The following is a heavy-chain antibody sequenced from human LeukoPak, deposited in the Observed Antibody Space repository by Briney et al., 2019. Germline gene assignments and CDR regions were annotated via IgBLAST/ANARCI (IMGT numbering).Heavy chain of an antibody. J-gene: IGHJ4*02. CDR2: ISAYNGNT. D-gene: IGHD2-15*01. V-gene: IGHV1-18*01. CDR3: ARVKGRHCSGGSCPIFDY. Sequence: GASVKVSCKASGYTFTSYGISWVRQAPGQGLEWMGWISAYNGNTNYAQKLQGRVTMTTDTTTSTAYMELRSPRSDDTAVFYCARVKGRHCSGGSCPIFDYWGQGTLVTVSS. CDR1: GYTFTSYG.